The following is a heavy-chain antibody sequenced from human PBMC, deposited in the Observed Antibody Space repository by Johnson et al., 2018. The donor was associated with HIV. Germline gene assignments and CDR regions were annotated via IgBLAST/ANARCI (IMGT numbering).Heavy chain of an antibody. CDR1: GFTFSSYW. CDR3: ARDLGPSSIAARLI. D-gene: IGHD6-6*01. V-gene: IGHV3-7*05. J-gene: IGHJ3*02. Sequence: QLVESGGGLVQPGGSLRLSCAASGFTFSSYWMSWVRQAPGKGLEWVANIKQDGSEKYYVDSVKGRFTISRDNAKNSLYLQMNSLRAEDTAVYYCARDLGPSSIAARLIWGQGTMVTVSS. CDR2: IKQDGSEK.